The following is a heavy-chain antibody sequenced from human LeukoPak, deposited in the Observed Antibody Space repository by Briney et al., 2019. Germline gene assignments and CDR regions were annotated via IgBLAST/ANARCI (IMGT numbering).Heavy chain of an antibody. CDR3: ARLRLPDYGGNSGFDY. J-gene: IGHJ4*02. D-gene: IGHD4-23*01. CDR1: DGSISSSSYY. Sequence: PSETLSLTCTVSDGSISSSSYYWGWIRQPPGKGLEWIGSIYYSGSTYYNPSLKSRVTISVDTSKNQFSLKLSSVTVADTAVYYCARLRLPDYGGNSGFDYWGQGTLVTVSS. V-gene: IGHV4-39*01. CDR2: IYYSGST.